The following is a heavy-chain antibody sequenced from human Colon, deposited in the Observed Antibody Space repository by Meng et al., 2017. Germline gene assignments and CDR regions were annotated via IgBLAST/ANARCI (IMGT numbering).Heavy chain of an antibody. J-gene: IGHJ5*02. CDR2: SYPGNGNV. D-gene: IGHD1-14*01. Sequence: QGQLVQSGAEVTRPGASVKVSCKASGYTSSRYAIHWVRQAPGQRFEWLGWSYPGNGNVRYSQKFQDRVTITMDTSATTVYMELRSPTPEDTAMYYCARVNLGDDWFDPWGQGTLVTVSS. CDR3: ARVNLGDDWFDP. CDR1: GYTSSRYA. V-gene: IGHV1-3*01.